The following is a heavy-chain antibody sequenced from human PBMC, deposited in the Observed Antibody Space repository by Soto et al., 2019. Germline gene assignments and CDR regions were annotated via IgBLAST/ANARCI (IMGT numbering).Heavy chain of an antibody. Sequence: GGSLRLSCAASGFTFSTIAMAWVRQAPGKGLEWVSSISPSGDYAYFADSVKGRFTMSRDNSKNTVYLQLDSLRVEDTATYYCVKATSGGLLYYGMEVWGQGTTVTVSS. J-gene: IGHJ6*02. CDR1: GFTFSTIA. CDR2: ISPSGDYA. D-gene: IGHD1-26*01. V-gene: IGHV3-23*01. CDR3: VKATSGGLLYYGMEV.